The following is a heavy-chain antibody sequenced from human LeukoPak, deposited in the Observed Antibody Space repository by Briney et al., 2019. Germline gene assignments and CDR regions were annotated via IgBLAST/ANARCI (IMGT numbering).Heavy chain of an antibody. Sequence: SETLSLTCTVSGGSISSTSYYWGWIRQPPGKGLEWIGSIYYSGSTYYNPSLKSRVTISVDTSKNQFSLKLSSVTAADTAVYYCARTANYYYYYLDVWGKGTTVTISS. J-gene: IGHJ6*03. CDR1: GGSISSTSYY. CDR3: ARTANYYYYYLDV. CDR2: IYYSGST. V-gene: IGHV4-39*01.